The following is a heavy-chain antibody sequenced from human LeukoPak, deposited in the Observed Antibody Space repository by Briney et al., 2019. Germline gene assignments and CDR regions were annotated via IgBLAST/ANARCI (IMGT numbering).Heavy chain of an antibody. CDR1: GFFFTNAW. V-gene: IGHV3-15*01. J-gene: IGHJ4*02. D-gene: IGHD3-16*01. CDR3: VTVNDHVAY. CDR2: IRSNPDGGTP. Sequence: PGGSLRLSCATSGFFFTNAWMDWVRQAPGKGLEWVGRIRSNPDGGTPDYAALVKGRFTISRDDSRSTIYLHMSSLISEDTGVYYCVTVNDHVAYWGRGTPVTVSS.